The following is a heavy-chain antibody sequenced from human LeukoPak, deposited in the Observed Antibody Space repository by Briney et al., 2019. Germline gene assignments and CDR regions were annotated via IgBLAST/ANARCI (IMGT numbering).Heavy chain of an antibody. J-gene: IGHJ4*02. Sequence: PSETLSLTCTVSGGSVNSGNYYWTWIRQPPGKGLEWIGYFDASGSANYNPSLKSRVTISGDTSKNQFFLKVSSVTAADTAVYYCASGPAASPDCWGQGTLVTVSS. CDR3: ASGPAASPDC. CDR1: GGSVNSGNYY. D-gene: IGHD6-13*01. CDR2: FDASGSA. V-gene: IGHV4-61*01.